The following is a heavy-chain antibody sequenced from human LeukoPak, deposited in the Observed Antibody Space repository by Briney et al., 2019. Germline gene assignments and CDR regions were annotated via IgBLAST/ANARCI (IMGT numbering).Heavy chain of an antibody. J-gene: IGHJ5*02. CDR2: IYYTGST. CDR3: VRHASPYPYGWFDP. D-gene: IGHD4-17*01. Sequence: SETLSLTCTVSGGSISNYYWSWIRQPPGKGLEWIGYIYYTGSTNYSPSLKSRVTISVDTSKNRFSLKVSSVTAADTAVYYCVRHASPYPYGWFDPWAREPWSPSPQ. CDR1: GGSISNYY. V-gene: IGHV4-59*08.